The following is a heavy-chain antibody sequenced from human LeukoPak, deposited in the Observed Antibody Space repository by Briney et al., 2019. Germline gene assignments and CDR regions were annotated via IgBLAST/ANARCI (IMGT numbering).Heavy chain of an antibody. Sequence: GGSLRLSCAASGFTFSAYWMTWVRQAPGKGLEWVAVISYDGSNKYYADSVKGRFTISRDNSKNTLYLQMNSLRAEDTAVYYCAKDLGSGYLDYWGQGTLVTVSS. CDR1: GFTFSAYW. CDR3: AKDLGSGYLDY. V-gene: IGHV3-30*18. CDR2: ISYDGSNK. J-gene: IGHJ4*02. D-gene: IGHD3-22*01.